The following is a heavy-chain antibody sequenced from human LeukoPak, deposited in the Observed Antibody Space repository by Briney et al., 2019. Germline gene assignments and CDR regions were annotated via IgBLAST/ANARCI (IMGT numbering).Heavy chain of an antibody. J-gene: IGHJ5*02. D-gene: IGHD1-1*01. CDR2: IIPIFGTA. CDR1: GGTLSSYA. V-gene: IGHV1-69*13. CDR3: ARGTGTTFWFDP. Sequence: SVKVSCKASGGTLSSYAISWVRQAPGQGLEWMGGIIPIFGTANYAQKFQGRVTITADESTSTAYMELSSLRSEDTAVYYCARGTGTTFWFDPWGQGTLVTVSS.